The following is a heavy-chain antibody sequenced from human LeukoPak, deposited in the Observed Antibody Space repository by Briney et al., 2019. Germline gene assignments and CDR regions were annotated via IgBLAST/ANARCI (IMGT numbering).Heavy chain of an antibody. D-gene: IGHD6-19*01. CDR2: IYSGGST. CDR1: GFTVSSNY. J-gene: IGHJ4*02. Sequence: PGGSLRLSCAASGFTVSSNYMSWVRQAPGKGLEWVSVIYSGGSTYYAASVKGRFTISRDNSKNMLYLQMNSLRAEDTAVYYCARPGDSSGWYAVDYWGQGTLVTVSS. V-gene: IGHV3-53*01. CDR3: ARPGDSSGWYAVDY.